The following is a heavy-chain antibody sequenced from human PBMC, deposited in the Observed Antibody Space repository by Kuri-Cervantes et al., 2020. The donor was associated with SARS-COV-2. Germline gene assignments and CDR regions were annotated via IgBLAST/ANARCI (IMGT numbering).Heavy chain of an antibody. CDR1: GFTFSSYA. J-gene: IGHJ4*02. D-gene: IGHD6-13*01. V-gene: IGHV3-23*01. CDR3: AKSMSIAAPASDY. CDR2: ISNSGGST. Sequence: GGSLRLSCAASGFTFSSYAMRWVRQAPGKGLEWVSTISNSGGSTYYADSVKGRFTISRDNSKNTLYLQMNSLRADDTAVYYRAKSMSIAAPASDYWGQGTLVTVSS.